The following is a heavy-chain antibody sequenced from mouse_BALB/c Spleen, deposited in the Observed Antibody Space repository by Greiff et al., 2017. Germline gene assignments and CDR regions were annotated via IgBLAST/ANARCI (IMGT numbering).Heavy chain of an antibody. V-gene: IGHV2-2*02. CDR3: ARSYKYDETNFDY. CDR1: GFSLTSYG. Sequence: QVQLQQSGPGLVQPSQTLSITCTVSGFSLTSYGVHWVRQSPGKGLEWLGVIWSGGSTDYNAAFITRLSTSNDDSKSQDFFKLNSLQANDTAIYYYARSYKYDETNFDYWGQGTTLTVSS. CDR2: IWSGGST. D-gene: IGHD2-14*01. J-gene: IGHJ2*01.